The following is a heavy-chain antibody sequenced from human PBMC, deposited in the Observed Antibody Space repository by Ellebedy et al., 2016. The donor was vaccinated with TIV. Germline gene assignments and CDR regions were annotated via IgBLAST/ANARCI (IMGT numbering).Heavy chain of an antibody. CDR1: GFTFSGSA. J-gene: IGHJ6*03. V-gene: IGHV3-73*01. CDR2: VRTNANNYAK. D-gene: IGHD2-15*01. Sequence: GESLKISXAASGFTFSGSAIHWVRQASGKGLEWVGRVRTNANNYAKLYAASVRGRFTVSRDDSENTAYLQMNSLKTEDTAVYYCASDSSGSDQYYYYMDVWGKGTTVTVSS. CDR3: ASDSSGSDQYYYYMDV.